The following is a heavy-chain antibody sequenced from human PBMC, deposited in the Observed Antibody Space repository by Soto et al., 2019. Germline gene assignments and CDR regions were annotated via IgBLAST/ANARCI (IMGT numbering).Heavy chain of an antibody. Sequence: GSLKISCKGSGYSFTSYLVGWVGQMPGKGLGWVGIIYPGDSDTRYSPSFQGQVTISADKSISTAYLQWSSLKASDTAMYYCARLEPREIVVVVAAKGAFDIWGQGTMVTVSS. CDR2: IYPGDSDT. D-gene: IGHD2-15*01. CDR3: ARLEPREIVVVVAAKGAFDI. CDR1: GYSFTSYL. J-gene: IGHJ3*02. V-gene: IGHV5-51*01.